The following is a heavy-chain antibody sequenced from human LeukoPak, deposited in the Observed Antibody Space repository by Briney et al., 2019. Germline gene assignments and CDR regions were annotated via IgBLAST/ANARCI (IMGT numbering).Heavy chain of an antibody. CDR3: ARITYDFWSGYYMPDYP. V-gene: IGHV1-18*01. J-gene: IGHJ5*02. CDR1: GYTFTNYG. Sequence: ASVKVSCKASGYTFTNYGISWVRQAPGQGLEWMGWISIYNGNTDYAQKLRGRVTITTDTSTSTAYMELRSLRSDDTAVYYCARITYDFWSGYYMPDYPWGQGTLVTVSS. CDR2: ISIYNGNT. D-gene: IGHD3-3*01.